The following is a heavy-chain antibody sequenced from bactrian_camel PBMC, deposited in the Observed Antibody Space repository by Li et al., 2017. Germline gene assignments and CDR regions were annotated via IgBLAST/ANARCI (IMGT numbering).Heavy chain of an antibody. J-gene: IGHJ4*01. CDR3: AADVGSMSGNCRPNY. CDR1: GYIVNGRC. V-gene: IGHV3S53*01. CDR2: IDSGGNT. Sequence: VQLVESGGGSVQAGGSLTLSCAASGYIVNGRCMAWFRQAPGKAREEVAGIDSGGNTVYADSVKGRFSISQDDATNTVTLQMNSLKPEDTSTYYCAADVGSMSGNCRPNYWGQGTQVTVS. D-gene: IGHD7*01.